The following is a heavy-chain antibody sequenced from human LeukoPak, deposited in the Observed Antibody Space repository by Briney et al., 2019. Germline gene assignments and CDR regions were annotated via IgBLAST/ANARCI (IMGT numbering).Heavy chain of an antibody. CDR2: IYPGDSDT. V-gene: IGHV5-51*01. D-gene: IGHD3-10*01. CDR3: ARPGSGTIGIDY. CDR1: GPSFTTYW. J-gene: IGHJ4*02. Sequence: GESLQISCKGSGPSFTTYWIGWVRQMPGKGLEWMGIIYPGDSDTRYSPSFQGQVTISADRSISTAHLQWTSLKASDTAMYYCARPGSGTIGIDYWGQGTLVTVSS.